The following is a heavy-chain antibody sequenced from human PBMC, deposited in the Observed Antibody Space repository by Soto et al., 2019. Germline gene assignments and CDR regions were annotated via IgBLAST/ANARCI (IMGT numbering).Heavy chain of an antibody. V-gene: IGHV4-34*01. J-gene: IGHJ4*02. D-gene: IGHD2-15*01. CDR1: GESFSGYY. Sequence: QVQLQQWGAGLLKPSETLSLTCAVYGESFSGYYWSWIRQSPGKGLEWIGEINHSGSTNYNPSLKSRVPVSVDTSKNQFSLKLSSVTAADTAVYYCASRGYCSGGTCSIFDYWGQGTLVTVSS. CDR2: INHSGST. CDR3: ASRGYCSGGTCSIFDY.